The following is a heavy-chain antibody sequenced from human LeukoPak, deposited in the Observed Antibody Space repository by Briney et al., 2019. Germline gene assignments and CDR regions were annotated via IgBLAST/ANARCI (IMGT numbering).Heavy chain of an antibody. CDR2: INPNSGGT. CDR1: GYTFTGYY. Sequence: ASVKVSCKASGYTFTGYYMHWVRQAPGQGLEWMGWINPNSGGTNYAQKFQGRVTMTRDTSISTAYMGLSRLRSDDTAVYYCARDKGVHTRRTIFEYYYYMDVWGKGTTVTVSS. D-gene: IGHD3-9*01. J-gene: IGHJ6*03. CDR3: ARDKGVHTRRTIFEYYYYMDV. V-gene: IGHV1-2*02.